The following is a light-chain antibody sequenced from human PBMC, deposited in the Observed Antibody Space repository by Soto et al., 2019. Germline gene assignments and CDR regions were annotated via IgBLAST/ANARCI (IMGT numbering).Light chain of an antibody. CDR1: QDINNY. CDR3: QQYEDLPLT. Sequence: DILLTQSPSSLSASVGDRVTITCQASQDINNYLNWYQQKPGKAPKLLIFDASSVETGVPSRFSGSGSGTHFTFTISSLEPEDIATYHCQQYEDLPLTFGGGTRVELK. V-gene: IGKV1-33*01. CDR2: DAS. J-gene: IGKJ4*01.